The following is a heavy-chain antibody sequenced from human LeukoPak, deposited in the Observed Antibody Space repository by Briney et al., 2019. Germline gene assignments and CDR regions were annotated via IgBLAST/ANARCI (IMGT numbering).Heavy chain of an antibody. CDR1: GFTFNSYA. CDR2: ISYEGSNK. D-gene: IGHD2-2*01. J-gene: IGHJ6*04. Sequence: GGSVTLPCSASGFTFNSYAMHWVRQAPGEGLEWVAVISYEGSNKYYADSVKGRFTISSDNSKNTLYPQMNSLRAEDTAVYYCARGARVPAAMDDYYYYGMDVWGKGTTVTVSS. CDR3: ARGARVPAAMDDYYYYGMDV. V-gene: IGHV3-30-3*01.